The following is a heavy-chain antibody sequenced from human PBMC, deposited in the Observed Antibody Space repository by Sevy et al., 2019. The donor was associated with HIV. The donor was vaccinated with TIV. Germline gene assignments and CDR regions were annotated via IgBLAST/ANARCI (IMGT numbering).Heavy chain of an antibody. V-gene: IGHV3-48*02. J-gene: IGHJ4*02. CDR1: GFTFTNYN. Sequence: GGSLRLSCAASGFTFTNYNMNRVRQAPRMGLEWVAYITITSGTIYYADSVKGRFTISRDNAKNSLYLQMDSLRDEDTAVYYCARGNPYDFWGQGTLVTVSS. CDR3: ARGNPYDF. CDR2: ITITSGTI.